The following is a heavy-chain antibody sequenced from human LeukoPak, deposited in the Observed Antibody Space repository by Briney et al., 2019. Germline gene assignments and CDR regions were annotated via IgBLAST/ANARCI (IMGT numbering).Heavy chain of an antibody. CDR3: ARRYCSSTSCPPGDYYYGMDV. D-gene: IGHD2-2*01. V-gene: IGHV4-4*02. Sequence: SEALSLTCAVSGGSISSSNWWSWVRQPPGKGLEWIGEIYHSGSTNYNPSLKSRVTISVDKSENQFSLKLSSVTAADTAVYYCARRYCSSTSCPPGDYYYGMDVWGQGTTVTVSS. CDR2: IYHSGST. J-gene: IGHJ6*02. CDR1: GGSISSSNW.